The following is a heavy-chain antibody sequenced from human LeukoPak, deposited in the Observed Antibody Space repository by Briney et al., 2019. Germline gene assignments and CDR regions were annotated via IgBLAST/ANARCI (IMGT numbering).Heavy chain of an antibody. CDR3: ARGGVEMAPGDY. D-gene: IGHD5-24*01. CDR2: IYTSGST. J-gene: IGHJ4*02. V-gene: IGHV4-4*07. Sequence: SETLSLTCTVSGGSISSYYWTWIRQPAGKGLEWIGRIYTSGSTNYNPSLKSRVTMSVDTSKNQFSLKLSSVTAADTAVYYCARGGVEMAPGDYWGQGTLVTVSS. CDR1: GGSISSYY.